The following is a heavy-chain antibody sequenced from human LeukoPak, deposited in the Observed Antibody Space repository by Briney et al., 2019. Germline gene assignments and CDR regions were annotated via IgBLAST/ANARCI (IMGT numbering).Heavy chain of an antibody. Sequence: GGSLRLSCAASGFTFSSYAMSWVRQAPGKGLEWVSAISGSGGGTYYADSVKGRFTISRDNSKNTLNLQMNSLRAEDTAVYYCAKDRDSGSYSMVGNFDYWGQGTLVTVSS. CDR2: ISGSGGGT. CDR1: GFTFSSYA. J-gene: IGHJ4*02. CDR3: AKDRDSGSYSMVGNFDY. D-gene: IGHD3-10*01. V-gene: IGHV3-23*01.